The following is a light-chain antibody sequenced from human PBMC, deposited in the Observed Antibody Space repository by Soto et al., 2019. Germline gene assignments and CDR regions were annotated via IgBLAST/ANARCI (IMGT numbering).Light chain of an antibody. J-gene: IGKJ4*01. CDR1: QSVSSY. CDR2: DVS. Sequence: EIVLTQSPATLSLPPGERATLSCRASQSVSSYLAWYQQKPGQAPRLLIYDVSNRATGIPARFSGSGSGTDFTLTISSLESEDFAVYYCQQRSNWPLTFGGGTKVEIK. CDR3: QQRSNWPLT. V-gene: IGKV3-11*01.